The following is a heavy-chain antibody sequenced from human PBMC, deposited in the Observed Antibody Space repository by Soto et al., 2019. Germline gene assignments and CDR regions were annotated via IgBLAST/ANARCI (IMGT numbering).Heavy chain of an antibody. CDR2: MYYTGSF. Sequence: SETLSLTCTVSGGSISSSSSYYWGWIRQPPGEGLEWLGSMYYTGSFHYNPSLKGRVAISVDTSKSRFSLRLTSVTAADTAVYYCVRTYSSGWYPSHYFDSWGHGTLVTVSS. CDR3: VRTYSSGWYPSHYFDS. CDR1: GGSISSSSSYY. D-gene: IGHD6-19*01. J-gene: IGHJ4*01. V-gene: IGHV4-39*01.